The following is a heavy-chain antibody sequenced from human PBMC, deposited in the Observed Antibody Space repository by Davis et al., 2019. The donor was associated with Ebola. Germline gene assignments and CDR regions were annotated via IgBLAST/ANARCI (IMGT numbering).Heavy chain of an antibody. V-gene: IGHV4-34*01. CDR2: INHSGST. Sequence: GSLRLSCAASGFTFSSYGMHWIRQPPGKGLEWIGEINHSGSTNYNPSLKSRVTISVDTSKNQFSLKLSSVTAADTAVYYCARIHYYYYYGMDVWGQGTTVTVSS. CDR3: ARIHYYYYYGMDV. CDR1: GFTFSSYG. J-gene: IGHJ6*02.